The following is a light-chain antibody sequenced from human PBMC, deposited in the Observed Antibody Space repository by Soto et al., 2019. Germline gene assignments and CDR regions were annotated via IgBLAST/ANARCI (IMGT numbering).Light chain of an antibody. J-gene: IGKJ5*01. V-gene: IGKV3-15*01. CDR2: GAS. CDR3: QQYNNWPLIT. Sequence: EVVLTQSPGTLSLSPGGRATLSCRASQSVSSRLAWYQQRPGQSPRLLIYGASTRATGIPARFSGSGSGTEFTLTISSLQSEDSAVYYCQQYNNWPLITFGQGTRLEIK. CDR1: QSVSSR.